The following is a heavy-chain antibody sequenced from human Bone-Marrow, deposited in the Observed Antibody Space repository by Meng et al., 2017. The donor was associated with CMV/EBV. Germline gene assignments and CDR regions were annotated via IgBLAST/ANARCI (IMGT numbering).Heavy chain of an antibody. CDR2: MNPNSGNT. V-gene: IGHV1-8*01. Sequence: ASVKVSCKASGYTFTSYDINWVRQATGQGLEWMGWMNPNSGNTGYAQKLQGRVTMTTDTSTSTAYMELRSLRSDDTAVYYFARDDRPGIAAAGTGFYYYYGMDVWGQGTTVTVSS. CDR1: GYTFTSYD. D-gene: IGHD6-13*01. J-gene: IGHJ6*02. CDR3: ARDDRPGIAAAGTGFYYYYGMDV.